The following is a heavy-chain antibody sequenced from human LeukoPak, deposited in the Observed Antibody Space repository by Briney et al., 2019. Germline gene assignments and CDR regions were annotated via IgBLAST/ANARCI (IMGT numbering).Heavy chain of an antibody. V-gene: IGHV4-30-2*01. J-gene: IGHJ4*02. CDR1: GGSISSGGYS. CDR2: IYHSGST. D-gene: IGHD4-17*01. Sequence: SETLSLTCAVSGGSISSGGYSWSWIRQPPGKGLEWIGYIYHSGSTYYNPCLKSRVTISVDRSKNQFSLKLSSVTAADTAVYYCARVRWDYGDYRYFDYWGQGTLVTVSS. CDR3: ARVRWDYGDYRYFDY.